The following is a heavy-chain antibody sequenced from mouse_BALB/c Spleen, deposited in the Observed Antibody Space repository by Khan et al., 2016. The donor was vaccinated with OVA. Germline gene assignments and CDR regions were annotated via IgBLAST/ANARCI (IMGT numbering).Heavy chain of an antibody. V-gene: IGHV2-6-1*01. D-gene: IGHD2-10*01. CDR1: GFSLTNYG. CDR2: IWHDGST. CDR3: ARQPYYHYNVMDY. Sequence: QVQLKESGPGLVAPSQSLSLTCTISGFSLTNYGVHWVRQPPGKGLEWLVVIWHDGSTTYNSALKSRLTISKDNSKSQVFLKMNSLQTDDTAMYFCARQPYYHYNVMDYWGQGTSVTVSS. J-gene: IGHJ4*01.